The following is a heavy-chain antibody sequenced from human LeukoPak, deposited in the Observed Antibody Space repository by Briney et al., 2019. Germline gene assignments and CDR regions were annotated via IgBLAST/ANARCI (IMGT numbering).Heavy chain of an antibody. CDR3: ARDWGYKPDYFDY. CDR1: GFTVGSNY. Sequence: GGSLRLSCAASGFTVGSNYMSWVRQAPGKGLEWVSVIYSGGSTYYADSVKGRFTISRDNSKNTLYLQMNSLRAEDTAVYYCARDWGYKPDYFDYWGQGTLVTVSS. J-gene: IGHJ4*02. V-gene: IGHV3-66*01. CDR2: IYSGGST. D-gene: IGHD5-24*01.